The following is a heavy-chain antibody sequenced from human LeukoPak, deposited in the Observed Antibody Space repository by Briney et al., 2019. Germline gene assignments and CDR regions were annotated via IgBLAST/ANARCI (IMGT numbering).Heavy chain of an antibody. Sequence: GGSLRLSCAASGFIFSTYAMSWVRQAPGKGLEWVSVLSGSGDTTYYADSVQGRFIISRDNSKNTLFLEVNSLRAEDTAIYFCAKNSLHGSGTSFGYFDQWGQGTLVTVSS. D-gene: IGHD3-10*01. CDR1: GFIFSTYA. CDR3: AKNSLHGSGTSFGYFDQ. J-gene: IGHJ4*02. CDR2: LSGSGDTT. V-gene: IGHV3-23*01.